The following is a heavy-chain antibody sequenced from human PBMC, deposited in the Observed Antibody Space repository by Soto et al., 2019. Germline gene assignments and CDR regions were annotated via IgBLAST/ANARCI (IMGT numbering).Heavy chain of an antibody. V-gene: IGHV4-59*08. CDR3: ARVVHYYDFWSCYYRPPGAFDI. Sequence: PSETLSLTCTVSGGSISSYYWSWIRQPPGKGLEWIGYIYYSGSTNYNPSLKSRVTISVDTSKNQLSLKLSSVTAADTAVYYCARVVHYYDFWSCYYRPPGAFDIWGQGTMVTVSS. CDR1: GGSISSYY. CDR2: IYYSGST. D-gene: IGHD3-3*01. J-gene: IGHJ3*02.